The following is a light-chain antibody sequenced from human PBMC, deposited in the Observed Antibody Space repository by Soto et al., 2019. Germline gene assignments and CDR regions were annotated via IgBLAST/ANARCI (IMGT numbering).Light chain of an antibody. Sequence: KMTHAPAALSGSVKDRVSITCRASQTISSWLALYQQIPGKAPKLLIYKASTLESGVPSRFSGSGSGTEFTLTISSLQPDDFATYYCQHYNSYSEAFGQGTKVDIK. CDR3: QHYNSYSEA. CDR2: KAS. V-gene: IGKV1-5*03. J-gene: IGKJ1*01. CDR1: QTISSW.